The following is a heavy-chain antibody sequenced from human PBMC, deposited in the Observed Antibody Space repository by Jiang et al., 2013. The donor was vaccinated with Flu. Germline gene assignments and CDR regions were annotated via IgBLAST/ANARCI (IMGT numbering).Heavy chain of an antibody. CDR3: ARARTAGCYDYYYYYGMDV. J-gene: IGHJ6*02. Sequence: VQLLESGGGVVQPGRSLRLSCAASGFTFSSYGMHWVRQAPGKGLEWVAVIWYDGSNKYYADSVKGRFTISRDNSKNTLYLQMNSLRAEDTAVYYCARARTAGCYDYYYYYGMDVVGPRDHGHRLL. D-gene: IGHD4/OR15-4a*01. CDR2: IWYDGSNK. V-gene: IGHV3-33*01. CDR1: GFTFSSYG.